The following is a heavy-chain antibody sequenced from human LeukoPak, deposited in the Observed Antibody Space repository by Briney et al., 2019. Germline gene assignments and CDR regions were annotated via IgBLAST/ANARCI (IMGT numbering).Heavy chain of an antibody. J-gene: IGHJ4*02. Sequence: GASVKVSCKASGYTFTGYYMHWVRQAPGQGLEWMGCINPNSGGTNYVQKFQGRVTMTRDTSISTAYMELSRLRSDDTAVYYCASSSMIVVAMGYWGQGTLVTVSS. CDR1: GYTFTGYY. CDR3: ASSSMIVVAMGY. CDR2: INPNSGGT. D-gene: IGHD3-22*01. V-gene: IGHV1-2*02.